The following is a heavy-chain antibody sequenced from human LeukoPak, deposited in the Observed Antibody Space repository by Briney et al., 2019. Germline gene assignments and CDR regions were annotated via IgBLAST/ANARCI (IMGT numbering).Heavy chain of an antibody. CDR1: GFTFSNYA. Sequence: PGGSLRLSCAASGFTFSNYAMSWVRQAPGKGLEWVSAISGSDGRTYYADSVKSRFTISRDNSKNTLYLQMSSLRAEDTAVYYCAKDPRPFDAFDIWGQGTMVTVSS. V-gene: IGHV3-23*01. CDR2: ISGSDGRT. CDR3: AKDPRPFDAFDI. J-gene: IGHJ3*02.